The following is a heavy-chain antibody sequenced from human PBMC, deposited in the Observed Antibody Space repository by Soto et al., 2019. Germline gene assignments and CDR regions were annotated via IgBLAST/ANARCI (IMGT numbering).Heavy chain of an antibody. Sequence: QVQLQESGPGLVKPSQTLSLTCTVSGGSISSGGYYWSWIRQHPGKGLEWIGYIYYSGSTYYNPSLKSRVTISVDTSKNQFSLKLSSVTAADTAVYYCARTHNSGRRLELCREGFDYWGQGTLVTVSS. V-gene: IGHV4-31*03. CDR3: ARTHNSGRRLELCREGFDY. J-gene: IGHJ4*02. CDR1: GGSISSGGYY. D-gene: IGHD1-26*01. CDR2: IYYSGST.